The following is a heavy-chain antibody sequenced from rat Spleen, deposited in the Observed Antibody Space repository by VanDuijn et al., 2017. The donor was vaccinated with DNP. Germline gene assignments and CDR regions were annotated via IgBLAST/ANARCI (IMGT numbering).Heavy chain of an antibody. Sequence: EVQLVESDGGLVQPGRSLKLSCAASGFTFSDYYMAWVRQAPTKGLEWVATISYDGSSTYYRDSVKGRFTISRDNAKSTLYLQMDSLRSEDTATYYCERVTTVATAFDYWGQGVMVTVSS. V-gene: IGHV5-29*01. CDR2: ISYDGSST. J-gene: IGHJ2*01. CDR1: GFTFSDYY. D-gene: IGHD1-8*01. CDR3: ERVTTVATAFDY.